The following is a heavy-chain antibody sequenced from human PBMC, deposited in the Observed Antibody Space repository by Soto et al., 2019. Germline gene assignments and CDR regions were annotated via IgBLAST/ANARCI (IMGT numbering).Heavy chain of an antibody. Sequence: GGFLRLSCAASGFIFSSYAMSWVRQAPGKGLEWVSTISGSGGTTSYADSVKGRFTISRDNSKNTLYLQMNSLRAEDTAVYYCAKVYGSARNGYFDYWGQGSLVTVSS. CDR2: ISGSGGTT. D-gene: IGHD3-10*01. CDR3: AKVYGSARNGYFDY. V-gene: IGHV3-23*01. J-gene: IGHJ4*02. CDR1: GFIFSSYA.